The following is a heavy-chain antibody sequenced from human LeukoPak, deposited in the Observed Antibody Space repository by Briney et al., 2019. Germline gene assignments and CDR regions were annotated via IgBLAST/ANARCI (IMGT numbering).Heavy chain of an antibody. Sequence: GGSLRLSCAASGFTFSDYYMSWIRQAPGKGLEWVSAISGSGGSTYYADSVKGRFTISRDNSKNTLYLQMNSLRADDTAVYYCARDSGYDPLANDYWGQGTLVTVSS. V-gene: IGHV3-23*01. CDR2: ISGSGGST. J-gene: IGHJ4*02. D-gene: IGHD5-12*01. CDR3: ARDSGYDPLANDY. CDR1: GFTFSDYY.